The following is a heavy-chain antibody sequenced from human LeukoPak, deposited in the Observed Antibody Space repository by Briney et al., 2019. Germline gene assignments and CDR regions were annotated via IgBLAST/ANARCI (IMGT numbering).Heavy chain of an antibody. CDR1: GGSISSYY. CDR3: ARAVLLWFVEFTDSNWFDP. V-gene: IGHV4-4*07. CDR2: IYTSGST. J-gene: IGHJ5*02. Sequence: SETLSLTCTVSGGSISSYYWSWIRQPAGKGLEWIGRIYTSGSTNYNPSLKSRVTMSVDTSKNQFSLKLSSVTAADTAVYYCARAVLLWFVEFTDSNWFDPWGQGTLVTVSS. D-gene: IGHD3-10*01.